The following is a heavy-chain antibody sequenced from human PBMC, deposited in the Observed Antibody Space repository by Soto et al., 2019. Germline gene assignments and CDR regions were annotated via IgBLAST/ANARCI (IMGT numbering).Heavy chain of an antibody. V-gene: IGHV4-31*03. J-gene: IGHJ5*02. Sequence: ASETLSLTCSISGGSFSSGGFYWGWIRQVPGRGLEWIGHVFNTVTTRYSLPLRTRLTMSIDTSANQFSMTLSSVTAEDTAVYYCARSRSTRQPFDHWGRGTLVTVSS. D-gene: IGHD5-12*01. CDR1: GGSFSSGGFY. CDR2: VFNTVTT. CDR3: ARSRSTRQPFDH.